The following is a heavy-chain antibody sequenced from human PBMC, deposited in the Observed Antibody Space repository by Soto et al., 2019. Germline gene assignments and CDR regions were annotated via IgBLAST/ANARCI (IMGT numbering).Heavy chain of an antibody. J-gene: IGHJ4*02. CDR2: ISSNGGST. CDR3: ARVDSSGWYFASSGIDY. CDR1: GFTFSSYA. D-gene: IGHD6-19*01. V-gene: IGHV3-64*01. Sequence: HPGGSLRLSCAASGFTFSSYAMHWVRQAPGKGLEYVSAISSNGGSTYYANSVKGRFTISRDNSKNTLYLQMGSLRAEDMAVYYCARVDSSGWYFASSGIDYWGQGTLVTVSS.